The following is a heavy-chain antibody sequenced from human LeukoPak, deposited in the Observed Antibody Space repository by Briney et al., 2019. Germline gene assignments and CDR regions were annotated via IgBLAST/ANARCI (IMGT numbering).Heavy chain of an antibody. CDR3: ARDQKKPNSGYLGRYDAFDI. Sequence: AXVKVSCKASGGTFSSYAISWVRQAPGQGLEWMGGIIPIFGTANYAQKFQGRVTITTDESTSTAYMELSSLRSEDTAVYYCARDQKKPNSGYLGRYDAFDIWGQGTMVTVSS. CDR2: IIPIFGTA. D-gene: IGHD5-12*01. CDR1: GGTFSSYA. V-gene: IGHV1-69*05. J-gene: IGHJ3*02.